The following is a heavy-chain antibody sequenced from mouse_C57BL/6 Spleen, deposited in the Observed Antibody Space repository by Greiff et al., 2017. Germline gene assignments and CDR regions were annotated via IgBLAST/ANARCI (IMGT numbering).Heavy chain of an antibody. CDR1: GYTFTSYW. D-gene: IGHD2-4*01. CDR3: AIFYYDYDGAY. V-gene: IGHV1-74*01. Sequence: VHVKQPGAELVKPGASVKVSCKASGYTFTSYWMHWVKQRPGQGLEWIGRIHPSDSDTNYNQKFKGKATLTVDKSSSTAYMQLSSLTSKDSAVYYCAIFYYDYDGAYWGQGTLVTVSA. J-gene: IGHJ3*01. CDR2: IHPSDSDT.